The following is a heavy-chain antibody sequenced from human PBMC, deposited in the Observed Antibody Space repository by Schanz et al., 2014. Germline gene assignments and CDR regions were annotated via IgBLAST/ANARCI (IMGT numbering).Heavy chain of an antibody. CDR2: ISAYNGNM. J-gene: IGHJ4*02. CDR1: GYSFNLFG. D-gene: IGHD2-2*01. Sequence: QVQLVQSGAEVQKPGASVMLSCKTSGYSFNLFGVSWVRQAPGQGLEWMGWISAYNGNMNYAPKFQGRVTMTTDTSTSPEYMELRTLRSDDTAVYYCVRDGDERLVVSFDQWGQGTLVTVSS. CDR3: VRDGDERLVVSFDQ. V-gene: IGHV1-18*04.